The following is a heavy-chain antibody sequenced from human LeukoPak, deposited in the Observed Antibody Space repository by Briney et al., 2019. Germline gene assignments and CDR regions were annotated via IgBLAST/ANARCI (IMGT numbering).Heavy chain of an antibody. CDR1: GDSVSSNSVP. CDR3: ARRLTQYDCFDP. Sequence: SQTLSLTCAISGDSVSSNSVPWDWTRQSPSRGLEGLGRTYYRSTWYNDSAVSVRGRITANPDTSKNQFSLHLNSVTPEDTAVYYCARRLTQYDCFDPWGQGILVTVSS. J-gene: IGHJ5*02. CDR2: TYYRSTWYN. D-gene: IGHD2-2*01. V-gene: IGHV6-1*01.